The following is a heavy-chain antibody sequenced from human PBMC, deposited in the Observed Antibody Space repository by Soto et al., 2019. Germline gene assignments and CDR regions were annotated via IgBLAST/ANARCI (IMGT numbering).Heavy chain of an antibody. D-gene: IGHD6-19*01. V-gene: IGHV3-30*18. Sequence: WSLRLSCAASGFTFSSYGMHWVRQAPGKGLEWVAVISYDGSNKYYADSVKGRFTISRDNSKNTLYPQMNSLRAEDTAVYYCAKDWGQWLVIDAFDIWGQGTMVTVSS. J-gene: IGHJ3*02. CDR3: AKDWGQWLVIDAFDI. CDR1: GFTFSSYG. CDR2: ISYDGSNK.